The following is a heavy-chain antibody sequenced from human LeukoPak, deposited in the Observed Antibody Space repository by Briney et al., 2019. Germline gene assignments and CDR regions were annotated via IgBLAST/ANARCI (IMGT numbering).Heavy chain of an antibody. D-gene: IGHD3-22*01. Sequence: GGSLRLSCAASGFTLSSYGMHWVRQAPGKGLEWVAVISYAGSNKYYADSVKGRFTISRDNSKNTLYLQMNSLRAEDTAVYYCAKAGVAGTKYYYDSSGYYYYNWFDPWGQGTLVTVSS. CDR1: GFTLSSYG. J-gene: IGHJ5*02. CDR2: ISYAGSNK. V-gene: IGHV3-30*18. CDR3: AKAGVAGTKYYYDSSGYYYYNWFDP.